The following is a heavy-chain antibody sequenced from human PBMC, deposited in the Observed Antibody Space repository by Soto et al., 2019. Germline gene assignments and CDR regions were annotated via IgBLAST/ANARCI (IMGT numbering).Heavy chain of an antibody. D-gene: IGHD3-10*01. J-gene: IGHJ4*01. CDR2: FDPEDGEA. CDR3: ATSPIILVRGRWSANDY. CDR1: GYSLTELS. V-gene: IGHV1-24*01. Sequence: GASVKVSCKVSGYSLTELSLHWVRQATGKGLEWIGGFDPEDGEAIYAQKFQGRVTMTEDTSTDTTYMELSSLRSEDTAVYYCATSPIILVRGRWSANDYWG.